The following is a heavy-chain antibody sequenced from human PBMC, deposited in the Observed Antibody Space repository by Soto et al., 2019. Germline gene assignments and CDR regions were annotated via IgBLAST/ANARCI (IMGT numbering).Heavy chain of an antibody. CDR3: ARGGSAYYDSSGYYHFDY. V-gene: IGHV1-18*01. D-gene: IGHD3-22*01. CDR2: ISAYNGNT. J-gene: IGHJ4*02. Sequence: ISAYNGNTNYAQKLQGRVTMTTDTSTSTAYMELRSLRSDDTAVYYCARGGSAYYDSSGYYHFDYWGQGTLVTVSS.